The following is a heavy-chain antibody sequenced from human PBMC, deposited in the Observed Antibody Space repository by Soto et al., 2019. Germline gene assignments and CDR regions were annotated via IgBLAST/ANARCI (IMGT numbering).Heavy chain of an antibody. J-gene: IGHJ4*02. CDR2: ISGNGGST. D-gene: IGHD6-6*01. V-gene: IGHV3-23*01. CDR3: AKDRTFGPPLVRFDS. CDR1: GFTFSVYA. Sequence: EVQLLESGGGLVQPGGSLRLSCGASGFTFSVYAMTWVRQAPGKGLEWVSAISGNGGSTYYVDSVKGRFTISRDNSKSTLHLQMNSLRVEDTAVYYCAKDRTFGPPLVRFDSWGQGTLVSVSS.